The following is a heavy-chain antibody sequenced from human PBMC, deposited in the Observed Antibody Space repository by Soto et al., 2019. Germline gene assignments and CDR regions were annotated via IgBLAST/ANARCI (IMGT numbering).Heavy chain of an antibody. CDR1: GYTFTSYY. CDR2: INPSGGST. J-gene: IGHJ4*02. D-gene: IGHD2-21*02. CDR3: ARGWDCGGDCYYFDY. V-gene: IGHV1-46*01. Sequence: QVQLVQSAAEVKKPGASVKASCKASGYTFTSYYMHWVRQAPGQGLVWMGIINPSGGSTSYAKKFQGRVTMTRDTSTSTLYMELSSLRSEDTAVYYCARGWDCGGDCYYFDYWGQGTLVTVSS.